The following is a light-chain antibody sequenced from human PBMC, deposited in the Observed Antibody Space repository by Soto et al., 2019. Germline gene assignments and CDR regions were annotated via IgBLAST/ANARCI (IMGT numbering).Light chain of an antibody. CDR3: CSYAGRDTLYV. J-gene: IGLJ1*01. CDR1: SIDVGGYNY. Sequence: QSALTQPRSVSGSPGQSVTISCTGTSIDVGGYNYVSWYQHHPGKVPKLMLYDVSKRPSGVPDRFSGSKSGNTASLTISGLQAEDEADYYCCSYAGRDTLYVFGSGTKVTVL. V-gene: IGLV2-11*01. CDR2: DVS.